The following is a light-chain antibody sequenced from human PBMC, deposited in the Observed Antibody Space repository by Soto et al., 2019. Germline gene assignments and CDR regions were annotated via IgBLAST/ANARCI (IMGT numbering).Light chain of an antibody. J-gene: IGKJ5*01. CDR2: AAS. CDR3: QQTYSTPIT. Sequence: DIQMTQSPSSLSASVVDRFTIALLASQSISNYLNWYQQRPWKAPKLLIYAASSLQSGVPSRFSGSGSGTDFTLTISSLQPEDFVTYYCQQTYSTPITFGQGTRLEIK. V-gene: IGKV1-39*01. CDR1: QSISNY.